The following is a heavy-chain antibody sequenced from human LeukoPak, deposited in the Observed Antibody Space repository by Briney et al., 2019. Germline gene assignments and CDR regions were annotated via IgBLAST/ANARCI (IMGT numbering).Heavy chain of an antibody. Sequence: GTSLRLSCEASGFAFGSYAMHWVRQAPGKGLEWVAFIRYDGSNKYYADSVKGRFTISRDNSKNTLYLQMNSLRAEDTAVYYCAKDGGSWLSEPSDYWGQGTLVTVSS. CDR1: GFAFGSYA. CDR3: AKDGGSWLSEPSDY. J-gene: IGHJ4*02. CDR2: IRYDGSNK. D-gene: IGHD2-15*01. V-gene: IGHV3-30*02.